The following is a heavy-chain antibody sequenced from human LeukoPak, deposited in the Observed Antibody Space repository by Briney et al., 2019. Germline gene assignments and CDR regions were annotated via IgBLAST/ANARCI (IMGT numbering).Heavy chain of an antibody. J-gene: IGHJ4*02. Sequence: ASVKVSCKASDYTFTSYGITWVRQAPGQGLEWMGWITPYYGNTNYAQKLQGRVTMTTDTSTSTAYMELRSLRSDDTAVYYCARGGLNWNYVLDYWGQGTLVTVSS. V-gene: IGHV1-18*01. CDR2: ITPYYGNT. CDR1: DYTFTSYG. D-gene: IGHD1-7*01. CDR3: ARGGLNWNYVLDY.